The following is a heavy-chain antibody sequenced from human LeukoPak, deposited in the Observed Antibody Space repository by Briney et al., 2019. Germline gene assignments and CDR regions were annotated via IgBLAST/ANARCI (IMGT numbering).Heavy chain of an antibody. CDR2: ISSSSSYI. V-gene: IGHV3-21*04. CDR1: GFTFSSYS. D-gene: IGHD6-13*01. J-gene: IGHJ1*01. Sequence: KTGGSLRLSCAASGFTFSSYSMNWVRQAPGKGLEWVSSISSSSSYIYYADSVKGRFTISRDNAKNSLYLQMNSLRAEDTAVYYCAKIQHQQLVLWYFQHWGQGTLVTVSS. CDR3: AKIQHQQLVLWYFQH.